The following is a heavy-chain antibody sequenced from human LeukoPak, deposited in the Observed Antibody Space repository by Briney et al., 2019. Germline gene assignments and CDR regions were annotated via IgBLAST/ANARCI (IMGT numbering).Heavy chain of an antibody. D-gene: IGHD6-13*01. J-gene: IGHJ4*02. CDR1: GFTFSNYA. CDR2: ISGSGRST. V-gene: IGHV3-23*01. CDR3: AKDGQQLTASSFDY. Sequence: QPGGSLRLSCAASGFTFSNYAMTWVRQAPGKGLEWVSDISGSGRSTYYADSVKGRFTVSRDNSKNTLYLQMNSLRAEDTAVYYCAKDGQQLTASSFDYWGQGTLVTVSS.